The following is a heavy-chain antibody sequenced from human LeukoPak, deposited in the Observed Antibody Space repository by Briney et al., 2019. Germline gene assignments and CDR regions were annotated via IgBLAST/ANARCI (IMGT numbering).Heavy chain of an antibody. CDR1: GFTFSSYS. CDR2: ISRSSVYI. D-gene: IGHD5-18*01. CDR3: ASSRGYNSGYRALELPPSPIG. J-gene: IGHJ4*02. V-gene: IGHV3-21*01. Sequence: GGSLRLSCAASGFTFSSYSMNWVRQALGKGLEWVSSISRSSVYIYYADSVKGRFTISRDNAKNSLYLQMNSLRAEDTAVYYCASSRGYNSGYRALELPPSPIGWGQGTLVTVSS.